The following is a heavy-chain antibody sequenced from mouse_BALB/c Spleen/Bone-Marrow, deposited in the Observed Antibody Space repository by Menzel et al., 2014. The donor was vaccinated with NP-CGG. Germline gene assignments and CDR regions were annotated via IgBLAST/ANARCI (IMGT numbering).Heavy chain of an antibody. V-gene: IGHV2-2*02. D-gene: IGHD4-1*01. Sequence: QVQLQQSGPGLVQPSQRLSIPCTVSGFSLTSYGVHWVRQSPGKGLEWLGAIWSGGSTDYNAAFISRLTITKDNSKRQVFVKVNSLQASDAGVYYCGRDFGLGWFAYWGRGTLVTGSA. CDR2: IWSGGST. J-gene: IGHJ3*01. CDR3: GRDFGLGWFAY. CDR1: GFSLTSYG.